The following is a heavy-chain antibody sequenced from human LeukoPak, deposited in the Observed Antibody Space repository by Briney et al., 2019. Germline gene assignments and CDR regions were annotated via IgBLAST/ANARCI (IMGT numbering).Heavy chain of an antibody. J-gene: IGHJ2*01. CDR1: GGSFSGYY. Sequence: SETLSLTCAVYGGSFSGYYWSWIRQPPGKGLEWIGEINHSGSTNYNPSLKSRVTISVDTSKNQFSLKPSSVTAADTAVYYCARGGPTIVVVPAANPGSWYFDLWGRGTLVTVSS. D-gene: IGHD2-2*01. CDR3: ARGGPTIVVVPAANPGSWYFDL. CDR2: INHSGST. V-gene: IGHV4-34*01.